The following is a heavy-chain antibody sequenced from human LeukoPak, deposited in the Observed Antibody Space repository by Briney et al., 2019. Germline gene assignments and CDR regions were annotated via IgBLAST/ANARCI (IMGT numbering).Heavy chain of an antibody. CDR3: AREDLEMATIGDAFDI. Sequence: PGGSLRLSCAASGFTVSSNYMSWVRQAPGKGLEWVSIIYSGGSTYYADSVKGRFTISRDNAKNSLYLQMNSLRAEDTAVYYCAREDLEMATIGDAFDIWGQGTMVTVSS. D-gene: IGHD5-24*01. V-gene: IGHV3-66*01. CDR2: IYSGGST. CDR1: GFTVSSNY. J-gene: IGHJ3*02.